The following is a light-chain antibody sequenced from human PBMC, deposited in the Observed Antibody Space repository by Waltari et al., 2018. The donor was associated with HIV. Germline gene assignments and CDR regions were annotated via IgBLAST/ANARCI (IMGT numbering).Light chain of an antibody. Sequence: VVTQHPASVSVSTGGTATLTCRASQSVGSNLTWYQQRPGQAPRLLIYGVSTRATDIPARFSGSWSGTDFTLTINSLQSEDSAVYYCQQYNNWPPWTFGQGTKVEI. CDR1: QSVGSN. CDR2: GVS. J-gene: IGKJ1*01. V-gene: IGKV3-15*01. CDR3: QQYNNWPPWT.